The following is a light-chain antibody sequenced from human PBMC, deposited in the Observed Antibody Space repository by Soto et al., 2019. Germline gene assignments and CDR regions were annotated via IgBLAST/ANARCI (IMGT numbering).Light chain of an antibody. CDR3: QQRRNWQVT. Sequence: EIVMTQSPATLSVSPGERATLSCRASQSVSSNLAWYQQKPGQAPRLLIYGASTRATGIPARFSGSVSGTEFTLTISSLQSEDCAVYYGQQRRNWQVTFGQGTRLEIK. J-gene: IGKJ5*01. V-gene: IGKV3-15*01. CDR1: QSVSSN. CDR2: GAS.